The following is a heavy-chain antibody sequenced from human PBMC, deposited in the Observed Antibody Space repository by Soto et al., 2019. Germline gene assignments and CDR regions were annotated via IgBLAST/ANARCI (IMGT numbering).Heavy chain of an antibody. Sequence: GESLKISCVGSGFTFNNAWMSWVRQAPGKGLEWVGRIKKETDGGTTDYAASVKGRFSISRDDSKNTVFLQMNGLRTEDTAVYYCTTVFLWSYYFDNWGPGTLVTVSS. D-gene: IGHD2-21*01. CDR2: IKKETDGGTT. J-gene: IGHJ4*02. CDR1: GFTFNNAW. CDR3: TTVFLWSYYFDN. V-gene: IGHV3-15*01.